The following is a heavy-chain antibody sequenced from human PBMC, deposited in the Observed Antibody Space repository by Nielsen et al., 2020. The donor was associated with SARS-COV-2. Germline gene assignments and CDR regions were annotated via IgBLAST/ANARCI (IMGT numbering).Heavy chain of an antibody. CDR3: ARVDSYGYLGWFDP. J-gene: IGHJ5*02. Sequence: ASVKVSCKASGYTFASYDINWVRQATGQGLEWMGWMNPNSGNTGYAQKFQGRVTMTRNTSISTAYMELSSLRSEDTAVYYCARVDSYGYLGWFDPWGQGTLVTVSS. V-gene: IGHV1-8*01. D-gene: IGHD5-18*01. CDR1: GYTFASYD. CDR2: MNPNSGNT.